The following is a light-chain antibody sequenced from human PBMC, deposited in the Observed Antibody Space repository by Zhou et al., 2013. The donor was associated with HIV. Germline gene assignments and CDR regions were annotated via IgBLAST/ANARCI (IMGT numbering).Light chain of an antibody. Sequence: DIQMTQSPSSLSASVGDRVTITCRASQGIRNSLAWYQQKPGQVPKLLIYSASTLQSGVPSRSSGSGSGTDFTLTINSLQPEDVATYFCQKXDNAPRTFGQGTKVEIK. V-gene: IGKV1-27*01. J-gene: IGKJ1*01. CDR1: QGIRNS. CDR3: QKXDNAPRT. CDR2: SAS.